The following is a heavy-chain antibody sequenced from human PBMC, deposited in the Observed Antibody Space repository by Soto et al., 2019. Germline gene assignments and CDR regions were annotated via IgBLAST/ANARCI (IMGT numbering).Heavy chain of an antibody. D-gene: IGHD1-26*01. CDR2: IIPIFGTA. CDR1: GGTCSSYA. CDR3: AREDSGSYRYYFDY. J-gene: IGHJ4*02. Sequence: QVQLVQSRAEVKKPGSSVKVSCKASGGTCSSYAISWVRQAPGQGLERVGGIIPIFGTANYAQKFQGRVTITADESTSTAYMELSSLRSEDTAVYYCAREDSGSYRYYFDYWGQGTLVTVSS. V-gene: IGHV1-69*01.